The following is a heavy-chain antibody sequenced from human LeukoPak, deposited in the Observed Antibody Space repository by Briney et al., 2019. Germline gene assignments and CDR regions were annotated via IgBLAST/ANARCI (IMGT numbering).Heavy chain of an antibody. J-gene: IGHJ4*02. D-gene: IGHD3-3*01. CDR1: GYTFTGYY. CDR2: INPNSGGT. CDR3: ARDGPVLRFLEWLFEN. Sequence: GASVKVSCKASGYTFTGYYMHWVRQAPGQGLEWMGWINPNSGGTNYAQKFQGRVTMTRDTSISTAYMELSRLRSDDTAVYYCARDGPVLRFLEWLFENWDQGTLVTVSS. V-gene: IGHV1-2*02.